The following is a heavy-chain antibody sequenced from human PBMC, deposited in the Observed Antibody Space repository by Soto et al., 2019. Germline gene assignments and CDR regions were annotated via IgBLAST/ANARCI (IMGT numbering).Heavy chain of an antibody. D-gene: IGHD6-19*01. CDR3: ARGRRRYSSGWYHPDVLIDY. CDR2: TYYRSKWYN. V-gene: IGHV6-1*01. Sequence: SQTLSLTCAISGDSVSSNSAAWNWIRQSPSRGLEWLGRTYYRSKWYNDYAVSVKSRITINPDTSKNQFSLQLNSVTPEDTAVYYCARGRRRYSSGWYHPDVLIDYWGQGTLVTVSS. CDR1: GDSVSSNSAA. J-gene: IGHJ4*02.